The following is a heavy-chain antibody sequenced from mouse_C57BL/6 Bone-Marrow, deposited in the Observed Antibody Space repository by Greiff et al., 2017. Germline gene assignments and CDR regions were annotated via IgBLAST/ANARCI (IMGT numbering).Heavy chain of an antibody. CDR3: TRDQNYYGSRPVAY. Sequence: EVKLMESGEGLVKPGGSLKLSCAASGFTFSSYAMSWVRQTPEQRLEWVAYISSGGGCTYYADTVKGRFTISRDNARNTLYLQMSSLKSEDTAMYYCTRDQNYYGSRPVAYWGQGTLVTVSA. D-gene: IGHD1-1*01. CDR2: ISSGGGCT. J-gene: IGHJ3*01. CDR1: GFTFSSYA. V-gene: IGHV5-9-1*02.